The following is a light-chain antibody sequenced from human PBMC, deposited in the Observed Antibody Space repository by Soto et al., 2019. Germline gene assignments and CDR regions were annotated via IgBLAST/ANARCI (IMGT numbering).Light chain of an antibody. CDR1: QSVTNN. CDR3: QQYNDWPLT. Sequence: EIVMTQSPATLSVSPGGRATLSCRASQSVTNNLAWYQQKPGQAPRLLIYDSSTRATGVPARFGGSGSGTVFTLTISSLQSEDSATYYCQQYNDWPLTFGGGTKVEIK. V-gene: IGKV3-15*01. J-gene: IGKJ4*01. CDR2: DSS.